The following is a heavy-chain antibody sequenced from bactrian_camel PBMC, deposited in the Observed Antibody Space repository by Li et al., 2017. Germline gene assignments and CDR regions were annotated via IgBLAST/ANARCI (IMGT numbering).Heavy chain of an antibody. J-gene: IGHJ6*01. CDR3: AAQPSWGQCPLDVKPGY. V-gene: IGHV3S26*01. Sequence: HVQLVESGGGSVQAGGSLRLSCAASGYTYSAYCMAWFRQAPGKAREGVATINSDGSTVYADSVKDRYTISKDNAKNNLYLQMNSLKPEDTAMYYCAAQPSWGQCPLDVKPGYWGQGTQVTVS. CDR2: INSDGST. CDR1: GYTYSAYC. D-gene: IGHD5*01.